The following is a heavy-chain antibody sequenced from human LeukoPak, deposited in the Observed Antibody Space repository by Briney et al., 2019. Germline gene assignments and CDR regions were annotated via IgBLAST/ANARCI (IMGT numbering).Heavy chain of an antibody. J-gene: IGHJ6*02. CDR1: GYTLTEIS. CDR3: ATHSLGFHYYYGMDV. Sequence: ASVKVSCKVSGYTLTEISTHWVRQAPGKGLEWMGGFDPEDGETIYAQKFQGRVTMTEDTSTDTAYMELSSLRSEDTAVYYCATHSLGFHYYYGMDVWGQGTTVTVSS. V-gene: IGHV1-24*01. D-gene: IGHD2-15*01. CDR2: FDPEDGET.